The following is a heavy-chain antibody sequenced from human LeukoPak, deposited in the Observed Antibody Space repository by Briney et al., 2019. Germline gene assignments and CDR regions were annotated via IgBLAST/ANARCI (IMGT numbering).Heavy chain of an antibody. CDR3: ATRAGIVGATPINYFDY. V-gene: IGHV1-2*02. CDR1: GYTFTGYY. J-gene: IGHJ4*02. CDR2: INPNSGGT. Sequence: ASVKVSCKASGYTFTGYYMHWVRQAPGQGLEWMGWINPNSGGTNYAQKFQGRVTMTRDTSISTAYMELSRLRSDDTAVYYCATRAGIVGATPINYFDYWGQGTLVTVSS. D-gene: IGHD1-26*01.